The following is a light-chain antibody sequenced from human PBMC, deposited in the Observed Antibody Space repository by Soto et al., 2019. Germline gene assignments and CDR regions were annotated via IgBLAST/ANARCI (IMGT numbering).Light chain of an antibody. CDR2: GAS. CDR3: QQYHNWWT. CDR1: QSVSSN. J-gene: IGKJ1*01. Sequence: EMVMTQSPATLSVSPGERATLSCRASQSVSSNLAWYQQKPGQAPRLLIYGASTRATGIPARFSGSGSGTEFTLTISSLQSEDFAVYYCQQYHNWWTFGQGTKVDI. V-gene: IGKV3-15*01.